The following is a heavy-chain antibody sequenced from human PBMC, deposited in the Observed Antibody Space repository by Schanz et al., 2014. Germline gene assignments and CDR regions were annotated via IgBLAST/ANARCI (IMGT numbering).Heavy chain of an antibody. CDR3: AKDSRGSSFDMDV. D-gene: IGHD1-26*01. Sequence: QVQLVESGGDVVQPGRSLRLSCAASGFTFSSYGMHWVRQAPGKGLEWVAVIWYDGNNKYYADSVKGRFTISRDNSKNSLYLQMNSLRTEDTALYYCAKDSRGSSFDMDVWGQGTTVTVSS. J-gene: IGHJ6*02. V-gene: IGHV3-33*03. CDR2: IWYDGNNK. CDR1: GFTFSSYG.